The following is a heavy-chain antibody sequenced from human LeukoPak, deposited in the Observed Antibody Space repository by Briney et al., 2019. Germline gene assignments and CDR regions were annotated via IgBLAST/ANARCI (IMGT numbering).Heavy chain of an antibody. D-gene: IGHD5-18*01. V-gene: IGHV3-23*01. CDR3: ARVGSPSFGSYYYYYYMDV. Sequence: PGGSLRLSCAASGLTFSSYVMSWVRQAPGKGLEWVSGINDGGGYTYYADSVKGRFTISRDNSKNTLYLQMNSLRAEDTAVYYCARVGSPSFGSYYYYYYMDVWGKGTTVTVSS. CDR1: GLTFSSYV. CDR2: INDGGGYT. J-gene: IGHJ6*03.